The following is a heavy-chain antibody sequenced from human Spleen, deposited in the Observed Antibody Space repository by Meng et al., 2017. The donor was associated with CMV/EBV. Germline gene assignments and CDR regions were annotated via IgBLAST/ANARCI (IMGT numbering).Heavy chain of an antibody. Sequence: GGSLRLSCAASGFIFSSFDLHWVRQAPGKGLEWVADVSYHGRNKYYADSVRGRFTISRDNSKNSLNLQMNSLRDEDTAVYFCARGHYGLDVWGQGTTVTVSS. J-gene: IGHJ6*02. CDR1: GFIFSSFD. CDR3: ARGHYGLDV. V-gene: IGHV3-30*03. CDR2: VSYHGRNK.